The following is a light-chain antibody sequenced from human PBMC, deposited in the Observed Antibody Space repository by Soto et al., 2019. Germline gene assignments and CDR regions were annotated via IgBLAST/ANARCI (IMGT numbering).Light chain of an antibody. CDR3: NSYTTSNTFAV. Sequence: QSALTQPASVSGSPGQSITISCTGTSSDVGAYNYVSWYQHHPGKAPKLMIYEVSNRPSGVSNRFSGSKSGNTASLTISGLQAEDEADYYCNSYTTSNTFAVFGTGTKLTVL. CDR1: SSDVGAYNY. CDR2: EVS. J-gene: IGLJ1*01. V-gene: IGLV2-14*01.